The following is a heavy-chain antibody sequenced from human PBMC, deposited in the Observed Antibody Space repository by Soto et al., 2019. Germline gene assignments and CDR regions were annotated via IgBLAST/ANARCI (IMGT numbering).Heavy chain of an antibody. D-gene: IGHD2-2*01. CDR3: GGSYCSSTSCLRPGDFDY. CDR2: IISIFGTA. CDR1: GGTFSSYA. Sequence: QVQLVQSGAEVKKPGSSVKVSCKASGGTFSSYAISWVRQAPGQGLEWMGGIISIFGTANYAQKFQGRVMITSDESTSTAYMERSSQKSEDTAVYYCGGSYCSSTSCLRPGDFDYWGQGTLVTVSS. V-gene: IGHV1-69*01. J-gene: IGHJ4*02.